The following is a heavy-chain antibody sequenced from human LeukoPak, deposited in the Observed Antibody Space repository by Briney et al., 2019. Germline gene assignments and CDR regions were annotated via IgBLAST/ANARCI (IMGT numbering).Heavy chain of an antibody. D-gene: IGHD6-13*01. J-gene: IGHJ6*03. V-gene: IGHV4-39*07. Sequence: SETLSLTCTVSGGSISSSSYYWGWIRQPPGKGLEWIGSIYYSGSTYYNPSLKSRVTISVDTSKNQFSLKLSSVTAADTAVYYCARDRLAAADYYYYMDVWGKGTTVTVSS. CDR1: GGSISSSSYY. CDR3: ARDRLAAADYYYYMDV. CDR2: IYYSGST.